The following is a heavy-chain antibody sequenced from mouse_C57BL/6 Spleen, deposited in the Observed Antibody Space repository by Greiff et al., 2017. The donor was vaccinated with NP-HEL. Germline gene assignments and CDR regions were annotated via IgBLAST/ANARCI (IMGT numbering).Heavy chain of an antibody. CDR3: TRVGEWLPFDY. CDR2: IDPATGGT. CDR1: GYTFTDYE. V-gene: IGHV1-15*01. J-gene: IGHJ2*01. Sequence: QVQLQQSGAELVRPGASVTLSCKASGYTFTDYEMHWVKQTPVHGLEWIGAIDPATGGTAYNQKFKGKAILTADKSSSTAYMELRSLTSEDSAVYYCTRVGEWLPFDYWGQGTTLTVSS. D-gene: IGHD2-2*01.